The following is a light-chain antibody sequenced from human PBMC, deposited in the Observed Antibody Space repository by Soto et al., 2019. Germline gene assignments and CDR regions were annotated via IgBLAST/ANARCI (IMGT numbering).Light chain of an antibody. J-gene: IGKJ1*01. CDR3: QQYGSTPRT. V-gene: IGKV3-20*01. Sequence: EIVLTQSPGTLSLSPGERATLSCRASQSVSSNYVAWYQQKPGQAPRLLVHGASTRVTGIPDRFTGSGSETDFTLTISRLESEDFAVYFCQQYGSTPRTFGQGTKVEVK. CDR2: GAS. CDR1: QSVSSNY.